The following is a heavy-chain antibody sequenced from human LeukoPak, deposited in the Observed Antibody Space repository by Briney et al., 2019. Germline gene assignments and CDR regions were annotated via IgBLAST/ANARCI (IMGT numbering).Heavy chain of an antibody. CDR2: MNPNSGNT. D-gene: IGHD3-3*01. V-gene: IGHV1-8*01. J-gene: IGHJ4*02. CDR1: GYTFTSYD. Sequence: ASVKVSCKXSGYTFTSYDINWVRQATGQGLEWMGWMNPNSGNTGYAQKFQGRVTMTRNTSISTAYMELSSLRSEDTAVYYCVSFRGFWSGYYEDYWGQGTLVTVSS. CDR3: VSFRGFWSGYYEDY.